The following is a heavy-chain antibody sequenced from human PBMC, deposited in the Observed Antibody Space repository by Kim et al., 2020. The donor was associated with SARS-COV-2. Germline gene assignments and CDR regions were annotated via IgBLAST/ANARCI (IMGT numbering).Heavy chain of an antibody. Sequence: GGSLRLSCVASGFNFSRFYMSWIRQAPGKGLEWISYISSSGTDTNDADSVKGRFTISRDNAKNSVFLQMNALGAEDTAIYHCAKNVYSGGGGYY. J-gene: IGHJ6*03. CDR3: AKNVYSGGGGYY. V-gene: IGHV3-11*06. CDR1: GFNFSRFY. CDR2: ISSSGTDT. D-gene: IGHD2-21*01.